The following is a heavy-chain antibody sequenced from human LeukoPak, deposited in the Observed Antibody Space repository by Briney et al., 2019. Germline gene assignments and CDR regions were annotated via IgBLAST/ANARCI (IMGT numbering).Heavy chain of an antibody. CDR3: ARGGDDSGYALYYFDY. CDR1: GDSVSSNSAA. D-gene: IGHD5-12*01. J-gene: IGHJ4*02. Sequence: SQTLSLTCAISGDSVSSNSAAWNWIRQSPSRGLEWLGRTYYRSKWYNDYAVSVKSRITINPDTSKNQFSLQLNSVTPEDTAVYSCARGGDDSGYALYYFDYWGKGPLVPVS. V-gene: IGHV6-1*01. CDR2: TYYRSKWYN.